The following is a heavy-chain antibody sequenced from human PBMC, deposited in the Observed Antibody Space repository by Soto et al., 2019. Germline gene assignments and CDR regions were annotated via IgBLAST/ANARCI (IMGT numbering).Heavy chain of an antibody. V-gene: IGHV1-18*01. CDR3: ARERGYGDYDSGS. CDR2: ISAYNGNT. J-gene: IGHJ5*02. Sequence: QVQLVQSGAEVKKPGASVTVSCKASGYTFTSYGISWVRQAPAPGLEWMGWISAYNGNTNYAQKLQGRVTMTTDTSTSTASMELRSLRSDDTSVYYVARERGYGDYDSGSWGQGTLVPVSS. CDR1: GYTFTSYG. D-gene: IGHD4-17*01.